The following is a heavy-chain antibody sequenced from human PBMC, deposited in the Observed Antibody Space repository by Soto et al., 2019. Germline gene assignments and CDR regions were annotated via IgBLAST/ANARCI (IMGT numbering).Heavy chain of an antibody. J-gene: IGHJ6*02. CDR1: GYTFTGYY. CDR3: ARDPGLGRNYYDSSGYLGHYYYGMDV. Sequence: GASVKVSCKASGYTFTGYYMHWVRQAPGQGLEWMGWINPNSGGTNYAQKFQGWVTMTRDTSISTAYMELSRLRSDDTAVYYCARDPGLGRNYYDSSGYLGHYYYGMDVWGQGTTVTVSS. V-gene: IGHV1-2*04. D-gene: IGHD3-22*01. CDR2: INPNSGGT.